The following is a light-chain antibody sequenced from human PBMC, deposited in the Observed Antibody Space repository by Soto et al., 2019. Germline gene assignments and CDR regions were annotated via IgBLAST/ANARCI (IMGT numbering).Light chain of an antibody. CDR2: GVS. CDR3: QQYGNSPLT. J-gene: IGKJ4*01. Sequence: EIVLTQAPATLSLSPGDRGTLSCRASQNVRSDYFAWYQQKPGQAPRVIIFGVSTRASATPDRFRGSGSGTYFTLTISRLEPDDFALYYCQQYGNSPLTFGGGTKVE. V-gene: IGKV3-20*01. CDR1: QNVRSDY.